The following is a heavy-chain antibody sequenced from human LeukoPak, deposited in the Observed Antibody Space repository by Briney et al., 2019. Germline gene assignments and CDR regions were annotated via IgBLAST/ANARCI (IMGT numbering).Heavy chain of an antibody. D-gene: IGHD2-15*01. CDR1: GFAFSDFW. V-gene: IGHV3-7*01. J-gene: IGHJ4*02. CDR3: ATSHDSAGND. Sequence: GGSLRLSCAASGFAFSDFWMSWVRQAPGKGLEWVANIRHDGNAKNYVPSVRGRFTISRDNAKNSLYLQMNSLTVEDTAVYYCATSHDSAGNDWGQGTLVTISS. CDR2: IRHDGNAK.